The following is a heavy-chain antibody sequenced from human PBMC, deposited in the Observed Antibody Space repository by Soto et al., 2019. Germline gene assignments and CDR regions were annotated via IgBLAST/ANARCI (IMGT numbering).Heavy chain of an antibody. CDR2: ISGTGTTT. Sequence: GSLRVSCAASGFTFSSYAMTWVRQAPGKGLEWVSTISGTGTTTYYADSVKGRFTISRDNSKNTLYLQMNSLRTEDTAVYYCVKAVYLLDFDYWGQGTLVTVSS. CDR1: GFTFSSYA. CDR3: VKAVYLLDFDY. J-gene: IGHJ4*02. V-gene: IGHV3-23*01. D-gene: IGHD2-8*01.